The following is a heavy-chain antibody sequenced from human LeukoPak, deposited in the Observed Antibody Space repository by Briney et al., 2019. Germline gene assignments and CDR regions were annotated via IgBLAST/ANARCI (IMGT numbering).Heavy chain of an antibody. J-gene: IGHJ3*02. D-gene: IGHD4-17*01. Sequence: ASVKVSCKASGYAFTGYYMHWVRQAPGQGLEWMGWINPNSGGTNYALKFQGMVTMTRDTSISTAYMELSRLRSDDTAVYYCARINTVTLAFDIWGQGTMVTVSS. CDR2: INPNSGGT. V-gene: IGHV1-2*02. CDR3: ARINTVTLAFDI. CDR1: GYAFTGYY.